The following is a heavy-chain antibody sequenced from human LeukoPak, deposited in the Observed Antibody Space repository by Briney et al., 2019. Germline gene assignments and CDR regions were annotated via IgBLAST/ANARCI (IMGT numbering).Heavy chain of an antibody. CDR2: ISSNGGST. Sequence: GGSLRHSRAACGFTFRSYAMHWLHPAPAKGLEYVSAISSNGGSTYYANAVKGRFTISRDNSKNTLYLQMGSLRAEDMAVYYCARGRDTAMSEYFQHWGQGTLVTVSS. CDR1: GFTFRSYA. J-gene: IGHJ1*01. CDR3: ARGRDTAMSEYFQH. V-gene: IGHV3-64*01. D-gene: IGHD5-18*01.